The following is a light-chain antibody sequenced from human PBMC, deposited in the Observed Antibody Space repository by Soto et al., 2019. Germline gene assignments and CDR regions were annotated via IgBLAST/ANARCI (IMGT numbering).Light chain of an antibody. CDR2: AAS. J-gene: IGKJ4*01. CDR3: QQLWTYPLT. V-gene: IGKV1-9*01. CDR1: QDVSRS. Sequence: DTQLTQSPSFLSASVGDRVTIACRASQDVSRSVGWYQQKPGTAPKLLISAASTLNSGVPSRFSGSGSGTDFTLTISSLQPEDFATYYCQQLWTYPLTFGGATKVDIK.